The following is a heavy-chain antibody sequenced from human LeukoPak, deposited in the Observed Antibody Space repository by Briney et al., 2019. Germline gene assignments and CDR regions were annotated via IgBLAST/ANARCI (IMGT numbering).Heavy chain of an antibody. D-gene: IGHD4-17*01. J-gene: IGHJ3*02. CDR2: IYSGGTT. Sequence: GGSLRLSCAASGFTVSSSYMTWVRQAPGKGLEWVSVIYSGGTTYYADSVKGRFTISRDNSKNTLYLQMNSLRDEDTAVYYCARTAVTPGSSDAFDIWGQGTMVTVSS. CDR1: GFTVSSSY. CDR3: ARTAVTPGSSDAFDI. V-gene: IGHV3-66*01.